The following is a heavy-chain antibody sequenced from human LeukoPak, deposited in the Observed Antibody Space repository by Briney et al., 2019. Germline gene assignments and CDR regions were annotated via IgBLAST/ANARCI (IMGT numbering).Heavy chain of an antibody. CDR3: AMTPTSSGGNKNWFDP. CDR2: INPNSGGT. D-gene: IGHD2-15*01. Sequence: ASVKVSCKASGYTFTGYYMHWVRQAPGQGLEWMGWINPNSGGTNYAQKFQGRVTMTRDTSISTAYMELSRLRSDDTAVYYCAMTPTSSGGNKNWFDPWGQGTTVTVSS. J-gene: IGHJ5*01. CDR1: GYTFTGYY. V-gene: IGHV1-2*02.